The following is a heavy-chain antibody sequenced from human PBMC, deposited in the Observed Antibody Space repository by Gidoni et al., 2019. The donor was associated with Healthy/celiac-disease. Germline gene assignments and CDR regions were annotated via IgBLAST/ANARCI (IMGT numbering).Heavy chain of an antibody. CDR1: GGSISSSSYY. V-gene: IGHV4-39*01. CDR3: ASHGSPDYFDY. D-gene: IGHD2-15*01. CDR2: IYYSGST. J-gene: IGHJ4*02. Sequence: QLQLQESGPGLVQPSETLSLTCTVSGGSISSSSYYWGWIRQPPGKGLEWIGSIYYSGSTYYNPSLKSRVTISVDTSKNQFSLKLSSVTAADTAVYYCASHGSPDYFDYWGQGTLVTVSS.